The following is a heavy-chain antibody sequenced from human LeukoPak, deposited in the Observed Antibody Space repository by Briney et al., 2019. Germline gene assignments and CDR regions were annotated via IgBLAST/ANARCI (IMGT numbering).Heavy chain of an antibody. CDR2: ISYYGSNK. V-gene: IGHV3-30*03. J-gene: IGHJ6*03. Sequence: PGGSLRLSCAASGFTFSSYGVHWVRQAPGKGLEWVAVISYYGSNKYYADSVKGRVTISRDNSKHTLYLQMNSLRAEDTAEYYCARDPRGWYYGSGSYPICYYHYSMDVWGKGTTVTVSS. D-gene: IGHD3-10*01. CDR1: GFTFSSYG. CDR3: ARDPRGWYYGSGSYPICYYHYSMDV.